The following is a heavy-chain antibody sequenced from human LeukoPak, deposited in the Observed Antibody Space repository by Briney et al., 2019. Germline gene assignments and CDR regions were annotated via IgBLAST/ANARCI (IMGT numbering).Heavy chain of an antibody. D-gene: IGHD2-21*01. Sequence: SEALSLTCTVSGGSVSSGSYHWSWIRQAPGKGLEWIGHNGNTNYNPSLKSRVTISIDTSKNQFSLNLNTVTAADTAVYYCATYYGGVGGRGHWGPGTLVTVSS. CDR3: ATYYGGVGGRGH. CDR1: GGSVSSGSYH. J-gene: IGHJ4*02. V-gene: IGHV4-61*01. CDR2: NGNT.